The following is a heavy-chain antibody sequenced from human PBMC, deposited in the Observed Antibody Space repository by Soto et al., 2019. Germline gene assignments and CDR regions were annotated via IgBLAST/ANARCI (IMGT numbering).Heavy chain of an antibody. D-gene: IGHD6-19*01. CDR2: INHSGST. V-gene: IGHV4-34*01. J-gene: IGHJ5*02. CDR1: GGSFSGYY. CDR3: ARYSGYSSGRRNWFDP. Sequence: PSETLSLTCAVYGGSFSGYYWSWIRQPPGKGLGWIGEINHSGSTNYNPSLKSRVTISVDTSKNQFSLKLSSVTAADTAVYYCARYSGYSSGRRNWFDPWGQGTLVTVSS.